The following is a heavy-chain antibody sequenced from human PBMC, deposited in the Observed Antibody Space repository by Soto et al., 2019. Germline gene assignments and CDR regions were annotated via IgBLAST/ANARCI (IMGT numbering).Heavy chain of an antibody. CDR3: ARVERGTATTVVDAFDI. D-gene: IGHD1-1*01. CDR2: MSHSGGS. J-gene: IGHJ3*02. V-gene: IGHV4-34*01. CDR1: GGSVSSGSYD. Sequence: QVQLQQWGAGLLKPSETLSLTCAVYGGSVSSGSYDWSWIRQPPGKGLEWIGEMSHSGGSHFHPSLKSRVTISVETSKNQFSLKMSSVTAADTALYYCARVERGTATTVVDAFDIWGPGTMGTVSS.